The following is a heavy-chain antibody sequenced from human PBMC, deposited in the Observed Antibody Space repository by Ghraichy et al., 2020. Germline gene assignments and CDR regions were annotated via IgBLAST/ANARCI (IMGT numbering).Heavy chain of an antibody. CDR3: ARSIAARRFDY. J-gene: IGHJ4*02. CDR1: GGSFSGYY. D-gene: IGHD6-6*01. Sequence: GSLRLSCAVYGGSFSGYYWSWIRQPPGKGLEWIGEINHSGSTNYNPSLKSRVTISVDTSKNQFSLKLSSVTAADTAVYYCARSIAARRFDYWGQGTLVTVSS. CDR2: INHSGST. V-gene: IGHV4-34*01.